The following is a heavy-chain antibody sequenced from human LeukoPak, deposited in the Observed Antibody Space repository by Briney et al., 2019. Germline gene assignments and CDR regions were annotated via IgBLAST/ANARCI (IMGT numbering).Heavy chain of an antibody. CDR3: ARDGYSGYDEYDY. CDR1: GFTFSSYW. Sequence: GGSLRLSCAASGFTFSSYWMSWVRQAPGKGLEWVANIKQDGSEKYYVDSVKGRFTISRDNAENSLYLQMNSLRAEDTAVYYCARDGYSGYDEYDYWGQGTLVTVSS. CDR2: IKQDGSEK. J-gene: IGHJ4*02. D-gene: IGHD5-12*01. V-gene: IGHV3-7*01.